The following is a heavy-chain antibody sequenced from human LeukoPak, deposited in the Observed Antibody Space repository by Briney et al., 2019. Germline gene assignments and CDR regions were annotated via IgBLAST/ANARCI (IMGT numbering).Heavy chain of an antibody. CDR3: ARNKYYYGSRSYGVPNWFDP. Sequence: SETLSLTCTVSGASISSNSYYWGWIRQPPGRGLEWIGSIYYSGSTYYNPSLKSRITISVDTSKNQFSLKLSSVTAADTAVYYCARNKYYYGSRSYGVPNWFDPWGQGTLVTVSS. J-gene: IGHJ5*02. CDR1: GASISSNSYY. V-gene: IGHV4-39*01. D-gene: IGHD3-10*01. CDR2: IYYSGST.